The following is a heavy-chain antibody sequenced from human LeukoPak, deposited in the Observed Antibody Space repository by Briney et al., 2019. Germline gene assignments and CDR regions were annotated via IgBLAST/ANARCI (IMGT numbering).Heavy chain of an antibody. D-gene: IGHD1-1*01. CDR3: ARVGYDSNWYDAFDI. CDR1: AFTFSGYS. J-gene: IGHJ3*02. V-gene: IGHV3-30*04. Sequence: KPGRSLRLSCVVSAFTFSGYSMHWVRQAPGKGLEWVAFISHDGSNKYCADSLKGRFTISRDNSKNTLFLQMNSLRPEDTAVYYCARVGYDSNWYDAFDIWGQGTMVTVSS. CDR2: ISHDGSNK.